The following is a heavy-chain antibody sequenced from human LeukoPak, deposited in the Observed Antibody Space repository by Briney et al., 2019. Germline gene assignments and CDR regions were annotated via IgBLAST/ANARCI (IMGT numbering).Heavy chain of an antibody. CDR2: IKHDESEK. CDR1: GSTFSNAY. CDR3: TRRLDD. D-gene: IGHD3-16*01. Sequence: QPGGSLRLSCAASGSTFSNAYMNWVRQAPGKGLEWVANIKHDESEKNYLDSVKGRFTISRDNAQNSLYLQMNGLRVEDTAVYYCTRRLDDWGQGTLVTVSS. V-gene: IGHV3-7*01. J-gene: IGHJ4*02.